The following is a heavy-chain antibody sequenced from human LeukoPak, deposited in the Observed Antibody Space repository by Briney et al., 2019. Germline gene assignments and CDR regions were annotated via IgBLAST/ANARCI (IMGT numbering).Heavy chain of an antibody. CDR1: GFTFSSYA. CDR3: AKDYDFWSGPPPNWFDP. V-gene: IGHV3-23*01. CDR2: ISGSGGST. Sequence: GGSLRLSCAASGFTFSSYAMSWVRQAPGKGLEWVSAISGSGGSTYYADSVKGRFTISRDNSENTLYLQMNSLRAEDTAVYYCAKDYDFWSGPPPNWFDPWGQGTLVTVSS. D-gene: IGHD3-3*01. J-gene: IGHJ5*02.